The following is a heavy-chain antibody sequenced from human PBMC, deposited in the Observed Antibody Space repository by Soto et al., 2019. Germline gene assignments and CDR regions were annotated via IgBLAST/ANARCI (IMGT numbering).Heavy chain of an antibody. V-gene: IGHV3-30*18. CDR1: GFTFSSYG. CDR2: ISYDGSNK. J-gene: IGHJ6*02. CDR3: AEDGNTRATHMDV. Sequence: PVGSLRLSCAASGFTFSSYGMHWVRQAPGKGLEWVAVISYDGSNKYYADSVKGRFTISRDNSKNTLYLQMNSLRAEDTAVYYCAEDGNTRATHMDVWGQGTTVTVSS. D-gene: IGHD1-7*01.